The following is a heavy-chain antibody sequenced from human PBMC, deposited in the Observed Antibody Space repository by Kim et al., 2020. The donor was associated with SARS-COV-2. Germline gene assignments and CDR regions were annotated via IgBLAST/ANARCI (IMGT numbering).Heavy chain of an antibody. V-gene: IGHV4-31*03. Sequence: SETLSLTCTVSGGSISSGGYYWSWIRQHPGKGLEWIGYIYYSGSTYYNPSLKSRVTISVDTSKNQFSLKLSSVTAADTAVYYCAREGRVTPNRPFDYWGQGTLVTVSS. J-gene: IGHJ4*02. CDR2: IYYSGST. CDR1: GGSISSGGYY. D-gene: IGHD4-4*01. CDR3: AREGRVTPNRPFDY.